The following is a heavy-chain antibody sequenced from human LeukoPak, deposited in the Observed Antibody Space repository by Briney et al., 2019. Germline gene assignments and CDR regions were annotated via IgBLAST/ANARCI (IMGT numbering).Heavy chain of an antibody. D-gene: IGHD2-15*01. CDR2: ISAYNGNT. J-gene: IGHJ4*02. V-gene: IGHV1-18*01. CDR1: GYTFTSYA. Sequence: ASVKVSCKASGYTFTSYAMNWVRQAPGQGLEWMGWISAYNGNTNYAQKLQGRVTMTTDTSTSTAYMELRSLRSDDTAVYYCARDPSLSLDYCGQGTLVTVSS. CDR3: ARDPSLSLDY.